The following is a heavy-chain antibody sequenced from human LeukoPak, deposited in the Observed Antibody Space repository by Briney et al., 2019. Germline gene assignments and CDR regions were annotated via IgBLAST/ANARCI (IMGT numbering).Heavy chain of an antibody. CDR2: ISGSGGSG. D-gene: IGHD3-9*01. J-gene: IGHJ4*02. V-gene: IGHV3-23*01. Sequence: GGSLRLSFAASGFTFSSCAMSWIRQAPGQGLKWVSAISGSGGSGYYEDAVKGRFNISRDNSKNTLYLQMNSLRAEDTAVYFFEKETAYDILTGRRRYYFDYWGQGTLVTVSS. CDR3: EKETAYDILTGRRRYYFDY. CDR1: GFTFSSCA.